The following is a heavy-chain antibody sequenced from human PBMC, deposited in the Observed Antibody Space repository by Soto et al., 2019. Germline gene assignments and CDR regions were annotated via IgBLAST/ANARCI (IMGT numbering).Heavy chain of an antibody. D-gene: IGHD3-10*01. V-gene: IGHV6-1*01. CDR3: AREATIVRRIIKHIDY. J-gene: IGHJ4*02. Sequence: TLSLTCGISGDSFSSDNAVCNLIRQSPSRGLEWLGRTWYRSQWYADYAVSVRSRITINPDTSKNQFSLQLNSVTPEDTAVYYCAREATIVRRIIKHIDYCGQGALVTVSS. CDR1: GDSFSSDNAV. CDR2: TWYRSQWYA.